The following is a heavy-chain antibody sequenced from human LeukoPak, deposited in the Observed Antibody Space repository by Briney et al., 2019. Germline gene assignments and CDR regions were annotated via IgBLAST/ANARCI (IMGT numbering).Heavy chain of an antibody. D-gene: IGHD2-21*01. V-gene: IGHV4-34*01. CDR2: IYFSGNT. CDR3: ARGSITYGDYHDAFDI. J-gene: IGHJ3*02. CDR1: GGSFSDFY. Sequence: SETLPLTCAVSGGSFSDFYWNWIRQPPGKGLEGIGSIYFSGNTYYNPSLKSRVTISVDTSKNQFSLKLSSVTAADTAVYYCARGSITYGDYHDAFDIWGQGTMVTVSS.